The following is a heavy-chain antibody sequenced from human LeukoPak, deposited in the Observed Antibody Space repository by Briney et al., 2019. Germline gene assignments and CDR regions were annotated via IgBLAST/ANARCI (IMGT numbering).Heavy chain of an antibody. Sequence: GGSLRLSCAASGFTFDDYAMHWVRQAPGKGLEWVSLISWDGDSTYYADSVKGRFTISRDNSKNSLYLQMNSLRAEDTALYYCAKDIRGSTSWYGLDYWGQGTLVTVSS. J-gene: IGHJ4*02. CDR3: AKDIRGSTSWYGLDY. D-gene: IGHD6-13*01. CDR1: GFTFDDYA. CDR2: ISWDGDST. V-gene: IGHV3-43D*03.